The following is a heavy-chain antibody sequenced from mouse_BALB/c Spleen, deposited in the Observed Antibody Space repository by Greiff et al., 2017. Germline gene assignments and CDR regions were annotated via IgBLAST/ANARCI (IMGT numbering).Heavy chain of an antibody. Sequence: EVKLVESGAELVKPGASVKLSCTASGFNIKDTYMHWVKQRPEQGLEWIGRIDPANGNTKYDPKFQGKATITADTSSNTAYLQLSSLTSEDTAVYYCARKYGNPYYAMDYWGQGTSVTVSS. V-gene: IGHV14-3*02. CDR2: IDPANGNT. CDR3: ARKYGNPYYAMDY. CDR1: GFNIKDTY. D-gene: IGHD2-10*02. J-gene: IGHJ4*01.